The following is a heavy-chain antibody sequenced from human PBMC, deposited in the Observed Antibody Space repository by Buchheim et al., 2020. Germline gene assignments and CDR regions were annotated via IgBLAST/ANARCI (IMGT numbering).Heavy chain of an antibody. D-gene: IGHD1-26*01. V-gene: IGHV3-48*01. CDR3: ARAFGGGGSYHAMYMDV. CDR1: GFTFSSYS. CDR2: ISSSSNTI. J-gene: IGHJ6*03. Sequence: EVQLVESGGGLVQPGGSLRLSCAASGFTFSSYSMNWVRQAPGKGLEWVSYISSSSNTIYYADSVKGRFTISRDNAKNSLYLQMNSLRAEDTAVYYCARAFGGGGSYHAMYMDVWGKGTT.